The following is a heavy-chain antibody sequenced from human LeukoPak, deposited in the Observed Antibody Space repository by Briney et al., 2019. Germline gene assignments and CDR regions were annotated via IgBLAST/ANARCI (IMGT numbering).Heavy chain of an antibody. J-gene: IGHJ4*02. V-gene: IGHV3-74*01. CDR2: IKTDGSIT. Sequence: PGGSLRLSCAASGFTFSSYWMCWVRQDPGKGLAWVSCIKTDGSITAYAGSVKGRFTISRDNAKNTLYLQMNSLRADDTAVYYCARDGDGPMTDFDYWGQGTLVTVSS. CDR1: GFTFSSYW. CDR3: ARDGDGPMTDFDY. D-gene: IGHD2-21*02.